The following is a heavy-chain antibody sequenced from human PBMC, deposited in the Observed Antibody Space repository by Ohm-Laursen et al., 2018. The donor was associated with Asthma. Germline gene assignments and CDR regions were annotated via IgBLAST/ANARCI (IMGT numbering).Heavy chain of an antibody. Sequence: SSVKVSCKASGYTFTSYGISWVRQAPGQGLEWMGWISAYNGNTNYAQKLQGRVTMTTDTSTSTAYMELRSLRSDDTAVYYCARDSPATINSGSYPWDYYYGMDVWGQGTTVTVSS. CDR2: ISAYNGNT. D-gene: IGHD1-26*01. J-gene: IGHJ6*02. CDR3: ARDSPATINSGSYPWDYYYGMDV. V-gene: IGHV1-18*04. CDR1: GYTFTSYG.